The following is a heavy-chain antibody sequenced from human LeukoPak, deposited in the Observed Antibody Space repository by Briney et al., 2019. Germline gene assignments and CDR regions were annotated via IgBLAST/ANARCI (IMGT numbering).Heavy chain of an antibody. J-gene: IGHJ3*02. CDR2: ISWNSGSI. V-gene: IGHV3-9*03. CDR1: GFTFDDYA. Sequence: PGRSLRLSCAASGFTFDDYAMHWVRQAPGKGLEWVSGISWNSGSIGYADSVKGRFTISRDNAKNSLYLQMNSLRAEDMALYYCAKFPIRGYYGDYDPYDAFDIWGQGTMVTVSS. CDR3: AKFPIRGYYGDYDPYDAFDI. D-gene: IGHD4-17*01.